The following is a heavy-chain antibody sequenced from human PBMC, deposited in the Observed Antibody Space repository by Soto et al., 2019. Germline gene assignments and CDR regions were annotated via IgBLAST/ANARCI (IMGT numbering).Heavy chain of an antibody. J-gene: IGHJ4*01. CDR1: GFTFTSAW. CDR3: SPDSYIPIILVRFDY. Sequence: GGSLRLSCAASGFTFTSAWINWVRQAPGKGLEWVGGIKSKTDGGTKDYAEPGKGRFASSRDESKNMVYLQMKRLKIEDAADYYCSPDSYIPIILVRFDYLGPGTLVPVSS. V-gene: IGHV3-15*07. CDR2: IKSKTDGGTK. D-gene: IGHD6-6*01.